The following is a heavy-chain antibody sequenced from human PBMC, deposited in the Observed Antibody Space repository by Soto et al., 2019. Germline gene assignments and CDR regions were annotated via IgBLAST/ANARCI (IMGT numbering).Heavy chain of an antibody. J-gene: IGHJ4*02. CDR1: GFTVSNNY. Sequence: EVQLVETGGGLIPPGGSLRLSCAASGFTVSNNYMSWVRQAPGKGLEWVSVIYSGGNTYYADSVKGRFTISRDNSKNTLYLQMNSLRAEDTAVYYCARVYDWSTKTPDYWGQGTLVTVSS. D-gene: IGHD3-9*01. CDR2: IYSGGNT. V-gene: IGHV3-53*02. CDR3: ARVYDWSTKTPDY.